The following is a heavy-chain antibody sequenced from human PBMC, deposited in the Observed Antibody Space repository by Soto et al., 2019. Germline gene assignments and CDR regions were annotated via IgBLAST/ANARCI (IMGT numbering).Heavy chain of an antibody. CDR1: GFSLTTNGMC. Sequence: SGPTLVNPTQTLTLTCTFSGFSLTTNGMCLSWIRQPPGKALEWLALIDWDDNTYYSTSLNNRLTLSRDTSKNQVVLLVRHMGPVDTATYYCARIPCGNYYTENFFDPWGQGIPVTVSS. CDR3: ARIPCGNYYTENFFDP. D-gene: IGHD3-22*01. J-gene: IGHJ5*02. V-gene: IGHV2-70*01. CDR2: IDWDDNT.